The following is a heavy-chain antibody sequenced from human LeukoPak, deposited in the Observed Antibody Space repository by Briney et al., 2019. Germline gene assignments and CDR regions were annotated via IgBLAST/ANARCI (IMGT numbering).Heavy chain of an antibody. CDR3: AKDLEGYCSGGSCDLYYGMDV. Sequence: PGGSLRLSCAAPGFTFSSYAMSWVRQAPGKRLEWVSAISGSGGSTYYADSVKGRFTISRDNSKNTLYLQMNSLRAEDTAVYYCAKDLEGYCSGGSCDLYYGMDVWGQGTTVTVSS. D-gene: IGHD2-15*01. CDR1: GFTFSSYA. V-gene: IGHV3-23*01. CDR2: ISGSGGST. J-gene: IGHJ6*02.